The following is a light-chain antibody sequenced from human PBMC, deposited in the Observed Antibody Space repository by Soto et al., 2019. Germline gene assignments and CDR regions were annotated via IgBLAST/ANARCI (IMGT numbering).Light chain of an antibody. CDR2: DVS. V-gene: IGLV2-14*01. CDR1: SNDVGGYNY. Sequence: QSALTQPASVSGSPGQSITISCTGTSNDVGGYNYVSWYQQHPGKAPKLMIFDVSNRPSGVSYRFSGSKSGNTASLTISGLRAEDEADYYCSSYTSSSTLYVFGTGTKVTVL. J-gene: IGLJ1*01. CDR3: SSYTSSSTLYV.